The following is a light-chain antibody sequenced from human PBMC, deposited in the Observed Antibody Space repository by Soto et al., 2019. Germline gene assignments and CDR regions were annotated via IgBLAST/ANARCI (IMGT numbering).Light chain of an antibody. V-gene: IGKV3D-15*01. J-gene: IGKJ1*01. Sequence: EILLTQSRGTLSLSPGERATISCRASQSVPSGYVAWFQQKSGQAPRLLIYGASTRATGIPERFSGNGPGTEFTLTISSLQSEDFAVYYCQQYNNWWTFGQGTKVDIK. CDR1: QSVPSGY. CDR3: QQYNNWWT. CDR2: GAS.